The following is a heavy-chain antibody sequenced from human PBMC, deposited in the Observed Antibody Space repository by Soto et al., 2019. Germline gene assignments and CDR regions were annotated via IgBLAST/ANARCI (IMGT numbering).Heavy chain of an antibody. CDR2: IFHSGTT. CDR3: ARHIAVPTTRGFDY. D-gene: IGHD2-15*01. Sequence: QVQLQESGPGLVKPSGTLSLTCTVSGGSVSSTNWWSWVRQAPGEGLEWIGEIFHSGTTNYNPSLKSRVVISMDTSTNHLSLRLDSVTAADMALYFCARHIAVPTTRGFDYWGQGTLVTVSS. J-gene: IGHJ4*02. V-gene: IGHV4-4*02. CDR1: GGSVSSTNW.